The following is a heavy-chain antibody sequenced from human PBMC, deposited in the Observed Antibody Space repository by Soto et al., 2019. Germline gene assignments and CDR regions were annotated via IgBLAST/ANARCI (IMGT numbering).Heavy chain of an antibody. Sequence: SETLSLTCTVCGGSVSSGSYYWSWIRQPPGKGLEWIGYIYYSGSTNYNPSLKSRVTISVDTSKNQFSLKLSSVTAADTAVYYCARGGSYYFDYWGQGTLVTVSS. V-gene: IGHV4-61*01. J-gene: IGHJ4*02. D-gene: IGHD1-26*01. CDR3: ARGGSYYFDY. CDR2: IYYSGST. CDR1: GGSVSSGSYY.